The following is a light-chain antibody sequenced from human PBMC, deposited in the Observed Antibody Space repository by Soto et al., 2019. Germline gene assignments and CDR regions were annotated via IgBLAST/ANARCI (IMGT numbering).Light chain of an antibody. Sequence: EIGLTQSPGTLSLYQGERATLSCRASQSVSSTYLAWYQQKPGQAPRLLIYGTSSRATGIPDRFSGSGSGTDFTLTISRLEPEDFAVYYCQQSDTFGQGTRLEIK. CDR2: GTS. J-gene: IGKJ5*01. CDR1: QSVSSTY. V-gene: IGKV3-20*01. CDR3: QQSDT.